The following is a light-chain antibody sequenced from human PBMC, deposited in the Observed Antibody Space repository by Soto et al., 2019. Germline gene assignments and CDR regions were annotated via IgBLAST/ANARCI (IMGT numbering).Light chain of an antibody. CDR2: DVS. Sequence: QSVLTQPASVSGSPGESITISCTGTSSDVGGYNSVSWYQHHPGKAPKLILYDVSDRPSGVSNRFSGSKSGNTASLTISGLQAEDEADYYCSSCTSSSTLPYVFGTGTKVTVL. CDR1: SSDVGGYNS. CDR3: SSCTSSSTLPYV. V-gene: IGLV2-14*03. J-gene: IGLJ1*01.